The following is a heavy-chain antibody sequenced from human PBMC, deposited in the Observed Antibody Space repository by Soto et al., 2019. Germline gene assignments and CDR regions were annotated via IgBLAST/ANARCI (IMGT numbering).Heavy chain of an antibody. D-gene: IGHD3-10*01. CDR2: IYLSGPP. CDR1: GGSISSNKW. Sequence: QVRLQESGPGLVKPSGTLSLTCAVSGGSISSNKWWSWVRQPPGKGLEWIGEIYLSGPPSYNPSLNSRVTTLPAKSTNQIALRLTSMPAADTAVYYCTTHPSHGARSSYDFPLGPWGQGIRVTVSS. V-gene: IGHV4-4*02. J-gene: IGHJ5*02. CDR3: TTHPSHGARSSYDFPLGP.